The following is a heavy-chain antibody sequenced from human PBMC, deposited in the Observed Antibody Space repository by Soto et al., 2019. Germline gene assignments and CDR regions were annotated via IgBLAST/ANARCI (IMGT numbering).Heavy chain of an antibody. Sequence: ASVKVSCKASGYTFSTYGVSWVRQAPGQGLEWVGWISPCNGNTNYAPKLQGRVTMTTDTSTNTAYMDLRSLRSDDTALYYCARDRPTSSIRARDYYYAMDVWGQGTTVTVSS. CDR2: ISPCNGNT. CDR3: ARDRPTSSIRARDYYYAMDV. J-gene: IGHJ6*02. CDR1: GYTFSTYG. V-gene: IGHV1-18*01. D-gene: IGHD6-6*01.